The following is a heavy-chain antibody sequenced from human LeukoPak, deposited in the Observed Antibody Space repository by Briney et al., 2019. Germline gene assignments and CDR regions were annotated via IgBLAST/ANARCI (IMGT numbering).Heavy chain of an antibody. D-gene: IGHD3-22*01. CDR1: GFTFSSYE. Sequence: GGSLRLSCAASGFTFSSYEMNWVRQAPGKGLEWVSYISSSGSTIYYADSVKGRFTISRDNAKNSLYLQMNSLRAEDTALYYCAKSDDSSGHYGYSDYWGQGTLVTVSS. V-gene: IGHV3-48*03. CDR2: ISSSGSTI. CDR3: AKSDDSSGHYGYSDY. J-gene: IGHJ4*02.